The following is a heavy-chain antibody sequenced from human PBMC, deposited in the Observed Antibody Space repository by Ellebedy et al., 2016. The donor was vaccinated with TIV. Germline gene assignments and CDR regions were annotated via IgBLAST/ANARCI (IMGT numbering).Heavy chain of an antibody. V-gene: IGHV1-69*13. CDR2: IIPIFGTA. Sequence: AASVTVSCKASGGTFSSYAISRVRQAPGQGLEWMGGIIPIFGTANYAQKFQGRVTITADESTSTAYMELSSLRSEDTAVYYCARERGGSHFDYWGQGTLVTVSS. CDR3: ARERGGSHFDY. D-gene: IGHD3-16*01. J-gene: IGHJ4*02. CDR1: GGTFSSYA.